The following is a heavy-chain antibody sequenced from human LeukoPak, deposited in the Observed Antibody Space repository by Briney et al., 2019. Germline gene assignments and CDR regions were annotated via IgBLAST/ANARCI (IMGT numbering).Heavy chain of an antibody. V-gene: IGHV1-2*02. CDR3: ARDPGYRDYFDY. CDR2: INPNSGGT. D-gene: IGHD6-13*01. Sequence: ASVKVSCKASGYTFTSYDINWVRQATGQGLEWMGWINPNSGGTNYAQKFQGRVTMTRDTSISTAYMELSRLRSDDTAVYYCARDPGYRDYFDYWGQGTLVTVSS. J-gene: IGHJ4*02. CDR1: GYTFTSYD.